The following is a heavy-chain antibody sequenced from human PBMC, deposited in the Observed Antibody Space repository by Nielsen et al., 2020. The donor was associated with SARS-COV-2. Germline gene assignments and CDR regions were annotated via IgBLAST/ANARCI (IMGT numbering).Heavy chain of an antibody. V-gene: IGHV3-48*01. Sequence: LSLTCAASGFTFSSYAMSWVRQAPGKGLDWVSYISTSSRTIYYADSVKGRFTISRDNAKNTLYLQMNSLRAEDTAVYYCARDPGGMDVWGQGTTVTVSS. CDR1: GFTFSSYA. J-gene: IGHJ6*02. CDR3: ARDPGGMDV. CDR2: ISTSSRTI. D-gene: IGHD1-26*01.